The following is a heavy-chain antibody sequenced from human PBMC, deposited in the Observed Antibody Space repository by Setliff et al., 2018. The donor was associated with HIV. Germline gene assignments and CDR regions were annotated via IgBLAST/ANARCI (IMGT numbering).Heavy chain of an antibody. CDR2: IYYSGST. J-gene: IGHJ4*02. V-gene: IGHV4-39*07. CDR1: GETIRNGFYY. Sequence: SETLSLTCTVSGETIRNGFYYWHWLRQPPGKGLEWIGSIYYSGSTHYKSSLKSRVTISVDTSKNQFSLRLSSVTAADTAVYYCARGGGPDTNFDSWGRGTLVTVSS. CDR3: ARGGGPDTNFDS.